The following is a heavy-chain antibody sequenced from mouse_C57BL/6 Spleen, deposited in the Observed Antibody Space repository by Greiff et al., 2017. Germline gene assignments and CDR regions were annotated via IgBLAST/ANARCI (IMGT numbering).Heavy chain of an antibody. J-gene: IGHJ2*01. CDR1: GYTFTSYY. CDR2: LYPGTGDT. V-gene: IGHV1-12*01. CDR3: APGDYGPFDD. D-gene: IGHD2-13*01. Sequence: QVQLQQSGAELVRPGASVKMSCKASGYTFTSYYMHWVKQTPRQGLEWIGALYPGTGDTSYNQKFKGKATLTVDTSSSTAYMQLSSLTSEDSAVYFCAPGDYGPFDDWGQGTTLTVSS.